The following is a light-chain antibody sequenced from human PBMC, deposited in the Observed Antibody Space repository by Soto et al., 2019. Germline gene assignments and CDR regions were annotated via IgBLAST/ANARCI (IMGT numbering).Light chain of an antibody. CDR1: SSNIGAGYD. Sequence: QSVLTQPPSVSGAPGQRVTISCTGSSSNIGAGYDVHWYQQLPGTAPKLLIYGNSNRPSGVPYRFSGSKSGTSASLAITGVQAEDEADYSCQSCDSSLSVFGGGTKLTVL. J-gene: IGLJ2*01. CDR3: QSCDSSLSV. V-gene: IGLV1-40*01. CDR2: GNS.